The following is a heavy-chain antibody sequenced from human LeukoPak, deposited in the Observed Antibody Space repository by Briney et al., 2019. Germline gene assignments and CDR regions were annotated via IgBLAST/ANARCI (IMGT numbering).Heavy chain of an antibody. CDR3: ARVITMVRGVILPVSGFDY. J-gene: IGHJ4*02. D-gene: IGHD3-10*01. V-gene: IGHV1-18*01. CDR1: GYSFTSYG. CDR2: INTYNGNT. Sequence: EASVKVSCKASGYSFTSYGISWVRQAPGQGLEWMGWINTYNGNTNYAQNVQGRVTMTTDTATSTAYIELRSLRSDDTAVYFCARVITMVRGVILPVSGFDYWGQGTLVTVSS.